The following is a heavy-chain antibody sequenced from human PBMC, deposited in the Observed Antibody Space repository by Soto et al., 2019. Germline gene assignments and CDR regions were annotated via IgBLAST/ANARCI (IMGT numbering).Heavy chain of an antibody. CDR2: IYWNGIE. J-gene: IGHJ4*02. D-gene: IGHD3-10*01. V-gene: IGHV2-5*01. Sequence: QITLKESGPTLVKPTQTLTLTCNFSGFSLSSSGVAVCWIRHPPGKALEWLALIYWNGIERYSPSLKNRLTITKDTAKNQVVLTMTNMDPVDTASYFFAHGDRLDFHYWRQGPMVTVAP. CDR1: GFSLSSSGVA. CDR3: AHGDRLDFHY.